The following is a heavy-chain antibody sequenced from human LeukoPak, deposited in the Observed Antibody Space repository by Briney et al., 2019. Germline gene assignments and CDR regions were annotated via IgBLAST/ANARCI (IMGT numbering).Heavy chain of an antibody. V-gene: IGHV3-30*18. CDR3: AKGITMVRGVIIKWDAFDI. Sequence: GRSLRLSCAASGFTFSSYGMHWVRQAPGKGLEWVAVISYDGSNKYYADSVKGRITISRDNSKNTLYLQMNSLRAEDTAVYYCAKGITMVRGVIIKWDAFDIWGQGTMVTVSS. CDR1: GFTFSSYG. D-gene: IGHD3-10*01. J-gene: IGHJ3*02. CDR2: ISYDGSNK.